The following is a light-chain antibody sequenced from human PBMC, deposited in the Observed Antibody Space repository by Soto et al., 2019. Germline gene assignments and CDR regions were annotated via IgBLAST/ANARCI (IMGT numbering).Light chain of an antibody. CDR1: SSDVGGYNY. V-gene: IGLV2-8*01. CDR3: SSYAVTNIFV. Sequence: QSVLTQPPSASGSPGQSVTISCTGTSSDVGGYNYVSWYHQHPGKAPKVIIYEVSKRPSGVPDRFSGSKSGSTASLTVSGLQAEDEADYYCSSYAVTNIFVFGTGTKVTVL. CDR2: EVS. J-gene: IGLJ1*01.